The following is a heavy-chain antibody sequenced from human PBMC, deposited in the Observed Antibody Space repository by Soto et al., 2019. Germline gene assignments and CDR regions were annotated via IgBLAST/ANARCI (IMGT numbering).Heavy chain of an antibody. CDR1: GFTFSSKA. V-gene: IGHV3-23*01. D-gene: IGHD3-10*01. CDR3: AKRPYYGSGSFALAT. J-gene: IGHJ4*03. CDR2: VSGDGYAS. Sequence: EVRLLESGGGLVQPGGSLRLSCAGSGFTFSSKAMSWVRQAPGKGLEGGSSVSGDGYASEYADSAKGRFTVSRHNSKNTLSLQMNSLRAEDTAVYYCAKRPYYGSGSFALATWGQGTLVTVSS.